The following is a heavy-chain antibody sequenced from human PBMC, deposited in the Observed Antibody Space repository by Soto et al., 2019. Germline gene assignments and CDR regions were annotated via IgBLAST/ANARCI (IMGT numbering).Heavy chain of an antibody. J-gene: IGHJ4*02. D-gene: IGHD5-12*01. CDR1: GVTLSSYA. Sequence: PXGSLRLSCAAAGVTLSSYAMHWVRQAPGKGLEWVAVISYDGSNKYYADSVKGRFTISRDNSKNTLYLQMNSLRAEDTAVYYCAREGRDGYKIFDYWGQGPLVTVSS. CDR3: AREGRDGYKIFDY. CDR2: ISYDGSNK. V-gene: IGHV3-30-3*01.